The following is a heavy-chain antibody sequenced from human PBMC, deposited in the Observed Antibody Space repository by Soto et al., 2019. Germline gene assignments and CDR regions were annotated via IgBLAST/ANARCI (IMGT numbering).Heavy chain of an antibody. J-gene: IGHJ6*03. CDR2: IKEDGSEK. CDR1: GFIFSNYW. Sequence: GGSLRLSCAASGFIFSNYWMSWVRQAPGKGLEWVANIKEDGSEKSYLDSVKGRFTISRDNAKNSLYLQMNSLRAEDTAVYYCARRFFGVVIGRDYYMDVWGEGTTVTVSS. CDR3: ARRFFGVVIGRDYYMDV. V-gene: IGHV3-7*01. D-gene: IGHD3-3*01.